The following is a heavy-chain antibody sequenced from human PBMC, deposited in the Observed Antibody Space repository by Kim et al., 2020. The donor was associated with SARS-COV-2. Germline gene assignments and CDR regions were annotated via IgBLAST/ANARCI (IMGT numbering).Heavy chain of an antibody. Sequence: GGSLRLSCAASGFTFSSYWMSWVRQAPGKGLEWVANIKQDGSEKYYVDSVKGRFTISRDNAKNSLYLQMNSLRAEDTAVYYCARSIVSESLNYYYYGMDVWGQGTTVTVSS. CDR1: GFTFSSYW. CDR3: ARSIVSESLNYYYYGMDV. V-gene: IGHV3-7*03. CDR2: IKQDGSEK. J-gene: IGHJ6*02. D-gene: IGHD3-16*02.